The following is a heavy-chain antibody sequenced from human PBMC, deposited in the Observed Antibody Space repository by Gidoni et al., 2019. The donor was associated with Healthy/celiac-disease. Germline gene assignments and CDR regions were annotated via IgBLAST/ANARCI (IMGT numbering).Heavy chain of an antibody. J-gene: IGHJ3*02. V-gene: IGHV3-23*01. CDR2: ISGSGGRT. CDR1: FSSYA. Sequence: FSSYAMSWVRQAPGKGLEWVSAISGSGGRTYYADSVKGRFTISRDNSKNTLYLQMNSLRAEDTAVYYCAKADAFDIWGQGTMVTVSS. CDR3: AKADAFDI.